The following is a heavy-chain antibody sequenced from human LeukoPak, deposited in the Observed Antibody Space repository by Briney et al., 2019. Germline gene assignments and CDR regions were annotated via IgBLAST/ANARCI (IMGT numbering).Heavy chain of an antibody. CDR2: IYYSGST. CDR3: ARHIVVVPAAIYPPGWFDP. J-gene: IGHJ5*02. V-gene: IGHV4-59*08. D-gene: IGHD2-2*01. CDR1: GGSISSSY. Sequence: PSETLSLTCTVSGGSISSSYWSWIRQPPGKGLEWIGYIYYSGSTNYNPSLKSRVTISVDTSKNQFSLKPSSVTAADTAVYYCARHIVVVPAAIYPPGWFDPWGQGTLVTVSS.